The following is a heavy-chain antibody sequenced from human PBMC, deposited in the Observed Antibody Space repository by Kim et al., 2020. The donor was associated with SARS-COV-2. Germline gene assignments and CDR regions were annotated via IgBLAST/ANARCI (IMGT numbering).Heavy chain of an antibody. D-gene: IGHD3-10*01. CDR2: IKEDGTEK. Sequence: GGSLRLSCVASGFSFSNCWMNWVRQAPGKGLEWVAIIKEDGTEKYYVDSVKGRFTVSRDNAKGTLYLQMNSLRVEDTAVYYCARGGGFRIDYWGQGTLVTVSS. V-gene: IGHV3-7*01. CDR1: GFSFSNCW. CDR3: ARGGGFRIDY. J-gene: IGHJ4*02.